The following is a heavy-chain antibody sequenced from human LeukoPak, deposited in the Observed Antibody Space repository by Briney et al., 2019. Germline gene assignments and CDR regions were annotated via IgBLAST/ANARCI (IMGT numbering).Heavy chain of an antibody. J-gene: IGHJ3*02. Sequence: GGSLRLSCAASGFTVSSNYMSWVRQAPGKGLEWVSIIYSGDRTDYADSVKGRFTISRDNSKNTLYLQMNSLRAEDTAVYYCARVGDGYNLDAFDIWGQGTMVTVSS. D-gene: IGHD5-24*01. V-gene: IGHV3-66*01. CDR3: ARVGDGYNLDAFDI. CDR2: IYSGDRT. CDR1: GFTVSSNY.